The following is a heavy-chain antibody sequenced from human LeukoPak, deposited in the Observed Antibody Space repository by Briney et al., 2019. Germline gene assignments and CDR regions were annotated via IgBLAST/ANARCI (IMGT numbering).Heavy chain of an antibody. V-gene: IGHV4-59*02. J-gene: IGHJ3*02. CDR1: GGSVSSYY. D-gene: IGHD2-2*01. Sequence: SETLSLTCTVSGGSVSSYYWSWIRQPPGRGLEWIGYLSHSGSSDSNHSLKSRVTILVDTSTNKFSLKLTSVTDADTAVYYCARARYANAWHAFDIWGQGTMVTVSS. CDR2: LSHSGSS. CDR3: ARARYANAWHAFDI.